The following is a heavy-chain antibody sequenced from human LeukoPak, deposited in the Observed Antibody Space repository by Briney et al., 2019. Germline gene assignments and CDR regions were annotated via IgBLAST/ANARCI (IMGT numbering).Heavy chain of an antibody. J-gene: IGHJ4*02. CDR2: ISGSGGST. D-gene: IGHD6-19*01. CDR1: GFTFSSYA. Sequence: PGGPLRLSCAASGFTFSSYAMSWVRQAPGKGLEWVSAISGSGGSTYYADSVKGRFTISRDSSKDTLYLQMNSLRAEDTAVYYCAKDLIGRAVAGLFDYWGQGTLVTVSS. V-gene: IGHV3-23*01. CDR3: AKDLIGRAVAGLFDY.